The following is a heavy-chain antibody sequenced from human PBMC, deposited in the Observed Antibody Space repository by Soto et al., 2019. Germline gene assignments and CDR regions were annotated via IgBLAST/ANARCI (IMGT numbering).Heavy chain of an antibody. CDR1: GFTFSNHG. CDR3: AKDRAVRAASYYLVY. Sequence: PGGSLRLSCEASGFTFSNHGMHWVRQAPGKGLEWVAVIASDGRDKKFANSVKGRFTISRDNSRDTLYLQMDSLRPDDTALYYCAKDRAVRAASYYLVYWGQGTLVTVSS. CDR2: IASDGRDK. V-gene: IGHV3-30*02. J-gene: IGHJ4*02. D-gene: IGHD1-26*01.